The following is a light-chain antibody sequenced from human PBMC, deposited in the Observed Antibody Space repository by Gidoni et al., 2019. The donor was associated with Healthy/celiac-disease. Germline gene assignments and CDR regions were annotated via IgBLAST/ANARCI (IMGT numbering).Light chain of an antibody. Sequence: DIQMTQSPSTLSASVGDRVTITCRASQSISSWLAWYQQKPGKAPKLLIYDASSLESGVPSSFSGSGSGTEFTITISSLQPDDFATYYCQQYNSYSLTFGGGTKVEIK. CDR2: DAS. CDR3: QQYNSYSLT. V-gene: IGKV1-5*01. CDR1: QSISSW. J-gene: IGKJ4*01.